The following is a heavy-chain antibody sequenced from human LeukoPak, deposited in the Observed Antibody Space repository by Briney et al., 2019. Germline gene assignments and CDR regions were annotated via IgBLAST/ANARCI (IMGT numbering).Heavy chain of an antibody. CDR2: ISGSGDNT. CDR1: GFILSNFA. Sequence: PGGSLRLSCAASGFILSNFAMNWVRQAPGKGLEWVAAISGSGDNTYSADSVKGRFFISRDNSRNTLYLQMNSLRPEDTAVYYCGKDVPYGGDYWGQGTLVTVSS. CDR3: GKDVPYGGDY. V-gene: IGHV3-23*01. D-gene: IGHD3-10*01. J-gene: IGHJ4*02.